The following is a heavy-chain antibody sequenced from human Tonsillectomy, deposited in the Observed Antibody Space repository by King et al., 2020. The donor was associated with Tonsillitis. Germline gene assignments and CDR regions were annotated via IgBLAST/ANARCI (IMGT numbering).Heavy chain of an antibody. J-gene: IGHJ6*03. Sequence: VQLQESGPGLVKPSQTLSLTCTVSGASFSSGGYYWSWIRQHPGKGLEWIGYIYYSGSTYYNPSLKSRVTISVDTSKNQFSLKLSSVTAADTAVYYCARGSMDGFYYYYYMDVWGKGTTVTVSS. D-gene: IGHD3/OR15-3a*01. CDR3: ARGSMDGFYYYYYMDV. V-gene: IGHV4-31*03. CDR1: GASFSSGGYY. CDR2: IYYSGST.